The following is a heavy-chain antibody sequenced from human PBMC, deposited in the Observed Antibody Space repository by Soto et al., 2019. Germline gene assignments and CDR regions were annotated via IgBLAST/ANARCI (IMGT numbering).Heavy chain of an antibody. V-gene: IGHV1-69*13. Sequence: SVKVSCKASGGTFSSYAISWVRQAPGQGLEWMGGIIPISGTANYAQKFQGRVTITADESTSTAYMELSSLRSEDTAVYYCARSQGSSTSLEIYYYYYYGMDVWGQGTTGTVSS. CDR1: GGTFSSYA. D-gene: IGHD2-2*01. J-gene: IGHJ6*02. CDR3: ARSQGSSTSLEIYYYYYYGMDV. CDR2: IIPISGTA.